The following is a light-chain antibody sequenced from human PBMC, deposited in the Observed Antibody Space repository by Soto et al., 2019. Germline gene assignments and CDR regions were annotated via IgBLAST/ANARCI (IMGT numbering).Light chain of an antibody. Sequence: QSALTQPPSASGSPGQSVTISCTGSSSDVGHSNFVSWYQQHPGKGPKLIIYKVSKRPSGVPDRCSGSKSGNTASLSVSGLQDEDEADYFCNAQADNGKHVFGTGTKVTVL. J-gene: IGLJ1*01. V-gene: IGLV2-8*01. CDR1: SSDVGHSNF. CDR3: NAQADNGKHV. CDR2: KVS.